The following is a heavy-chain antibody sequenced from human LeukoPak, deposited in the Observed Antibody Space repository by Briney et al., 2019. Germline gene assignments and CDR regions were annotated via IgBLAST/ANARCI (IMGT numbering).Heavy chain of an antibody. D-gene: IGHD3-10*01. CDR3: AKVVVVRGVNDAFDM. CDR1: GFTFSSYG. Sequence: PGGSLRLSCAASGFTFSSYGMSWVRQAPGKGLEWVSAITGSGGSTYYADSVKGRFTISRANSKNTLYLQMNSLRGEDTAVYYCAKVVVVRGVNDAFDMCGQGTMVTVSS. J-gene: IGHJ3*02. CDR2: ITGSGGST. V-gene: IGHV3-23*01.